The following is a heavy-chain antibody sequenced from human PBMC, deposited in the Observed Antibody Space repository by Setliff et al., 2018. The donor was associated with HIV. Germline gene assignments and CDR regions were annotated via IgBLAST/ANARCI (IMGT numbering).Heavy chain of an antibody. CDR2: ISHSGST. J-gene: IGHJ4*01. Sequence: SETQSLTCAVYGGSFSGHYWSWIRQTPGKGLEWIGDISHSGSTNYNPSLKSRVTISVDTSKNQFSLRLTSVTAADTAVYFCARGSRSPLVNKFRVTPAFDYWGQGTLVTVSS. D-gene: IGHD2-21*02. CDR1: GGSFSGHY. V-gene: IGHV4-34*01. CDR3: ARGSRSPLVNKFRVTPAFDY.